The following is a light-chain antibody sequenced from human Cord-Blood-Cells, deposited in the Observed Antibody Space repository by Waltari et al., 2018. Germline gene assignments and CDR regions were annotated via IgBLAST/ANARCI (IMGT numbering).Light chain of an antibody. CDR1: QGISSY. J-gene: IGKJ4*01. V-gene: IGKV1-9*01. CDR3: QQLNSYPLT. Sequence: DIQLTQSPPFLSASVGDRVPITCRASQGISSYLAWYQQKPGKAPKLLIYAASTLQSGVPSRFSGSGSGTEFTLTISSLQPEDFATYYCQQLNSYPLTFGGGTKVEIK. CDR2: AAS.